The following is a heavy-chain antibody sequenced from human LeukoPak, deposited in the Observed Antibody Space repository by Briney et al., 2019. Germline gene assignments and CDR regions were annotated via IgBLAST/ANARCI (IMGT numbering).Heavy chain of an antibody. CDR2: VYYRGTT. J-gene: IGHJ5*02. V-gene: IGHV4-39*02. CDR1: GGPISSSNDY. D-gene: IGHD6-13*01. Sequence: PSETLSLTCTVSGGPISSSNDYWGWVRQPPGKGRVGGGSVYYRGTTYYSPSLKSRVTISVDTSKIPFSLKLTSVPAADTAVYYCARSGAAEGPTHNWFDPWSQGTLVTVSS. CDR3: ARSGAAEGPTHNWFDP.